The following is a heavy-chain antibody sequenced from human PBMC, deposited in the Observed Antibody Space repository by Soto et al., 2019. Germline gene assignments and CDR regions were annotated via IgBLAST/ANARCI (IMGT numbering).Heavy chain of an antibody. J-gene: IGHJ6*02. CDR1: GYSFTSYW. CDR3: AGHRDSSYYYYGTDV. V-gene: IGHV5-10-1*01. Sequence: PGESLKISCKGSGYSFTSYWISWVRQMPGKGLEWMGRIDPSDSYTNYSPSFQGHVTISADKSISTAYLQWSSLKASDTAMYYCAGHRDSSYYYYGTDVWGQGTTVTVSS. CDR2: IDPSDSYT. D-gene: IGHD6-19*01.